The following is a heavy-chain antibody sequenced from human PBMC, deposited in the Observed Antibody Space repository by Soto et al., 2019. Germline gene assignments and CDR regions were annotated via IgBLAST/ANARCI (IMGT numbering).Heavy chain of an antibody. Sequence: PSETLSLTCSVSGVSVISGGHYWNWIRQFPGKGLEWIGYIYHSGGGYYNPSLKSRASMSVDTSKNEFSLRLASVTAADTAVYFCARDRAATVDRHYFDYWGQGALVTVSS. CDR3: ARDRAATVDRHYFDY. J-gene: IGHJ4*01. V-gene: IGHV4-31*03. CDR1: GVSVISGGHY. D-gene: IGHD3-10*01. CDR2: IYHSGGG.